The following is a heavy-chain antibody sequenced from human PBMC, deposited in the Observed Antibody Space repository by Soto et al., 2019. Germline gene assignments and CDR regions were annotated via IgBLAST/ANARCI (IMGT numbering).Heavy chain of an antibody. CDR1: GYSFTSYW. J-gene: IGHJ6*03. D-gene: IGHD2-2*01. CDR3: ARLYFSSTSCRGYYYYYMDV. Sequence: GESLKISCKGSGYSFTSYWIGWVRQMPGKGLEWMGIIYPGDSDTRYSPSFQGQVTISADKSISTAYLQWSSLKASDTAMYYFARLYFSSTSCRGYYYYYMDVWGKGTTVTVSS. CDR2: IYPGDSDT. V-gene: IGHV5-51*01.